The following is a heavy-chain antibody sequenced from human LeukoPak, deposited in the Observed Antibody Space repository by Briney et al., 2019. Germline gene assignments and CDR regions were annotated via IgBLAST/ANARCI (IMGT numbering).Heavy chain of an antibody. CDR1: GFTFSSYW. Sequence: GGSLRLSCAASGFTFSSYWMSWVRQAPGKGLEWVSTISGSGYSTYYADSVKGRFTISRDNSKNTLYLQVSSLRAEDTAVYYCAKSLRVSTYYAMDVWGQGTTVTVSS. CDR2: ISGSGYST. D-gene: IGHD4-17*01. V-gene: IGHV3-23*01. CDR3: AKSLRVSTYYAMDV. J-gene: IGHJ6*02.